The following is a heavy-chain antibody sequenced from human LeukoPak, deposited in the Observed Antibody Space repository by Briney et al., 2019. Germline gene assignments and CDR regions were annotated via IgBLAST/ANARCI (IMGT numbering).Heavy chain of an antibody. CDR3: AKAGIGADGAGFLCEY. CDR2: ASYYVGKQ. V-gene: IGHV3-23*01. J-gene: IGHJ4*02. D-gene: IGHD1-1*01. Sequence: GGSLTLSCAASGFTFSDYAMSWVRQAPGKGLEWVSTASYYVGKQYHADSVGGRFTVSRDNSRNTVSLQMSSLRVEDTGIYYCAKAGIGADGAGFLCEYWGQGTLVTVSS. CDR1: GFTFSDYA.